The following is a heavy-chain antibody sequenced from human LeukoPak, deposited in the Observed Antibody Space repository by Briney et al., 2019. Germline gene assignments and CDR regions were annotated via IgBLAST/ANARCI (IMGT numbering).Heavy chain of an antibody. D-gene: IGHD2-2*01. J-gene: IGHJ5*02. V-gene: IGHV3-30*02. CDR3: AKDYKGPAANWFDP. CDR2: IRYDGSNK. Sequence: GGSLRLSCAASGFTFSSYGMHWVRQAPGKGLEWVAFIRYDGSNKYYADSVKGRFTISRDNSKNTLYLQMNSLRAEDTAVYYCAKDYKGPAANWFDPWGQGTLVTVSS. CDR1: GFTFSSYG.